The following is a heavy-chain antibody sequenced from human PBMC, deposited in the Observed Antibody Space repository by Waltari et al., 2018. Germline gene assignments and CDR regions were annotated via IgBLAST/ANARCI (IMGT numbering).Heavy chain of an antibody. Sequence: EVQLVESGGGLVQPGGSLRLSCAASGFTFSSHWMHWVRQAPGKGLMWVARISDESATYYADSVKGRFTISRDNAKNSLYLQMNSLRAEDTAVYYCARGRDGYSQDVFDIWGQGTMVSVSS. J-gene: IGHJ3*02. CDR2: ISDESAT. CDR3: ARGRDGYSQDVFDI. CDR1: GFTFSSHW. D-gene: IGHD5-18*01. V-gene: IGHV3-74*01.